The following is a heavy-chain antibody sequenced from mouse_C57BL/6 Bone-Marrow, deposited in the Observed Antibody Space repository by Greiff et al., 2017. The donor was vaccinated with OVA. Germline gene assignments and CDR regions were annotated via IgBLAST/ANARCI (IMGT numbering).Heavy chain of an antibody. CDR2: IDPSDSYT. Sequence: QVQLQQPGAELVMPGASVKLSCKASGYTFTSYWMHWVKQRPGQGLEWIGEIDPSDSYTNYNQKFKGKSTLTVDKSSSTAYMQLSSRTSEDSAVYYCARRDYGYDRGFDYWGQGTTLTVSS. V-gene: IGHV1-69*01. D-gene: IGHD2-2*01. CDR3: ARRDYGYDRGFDY. CDR1: GYTFTSYW. J-gene: IGHJ2*01.